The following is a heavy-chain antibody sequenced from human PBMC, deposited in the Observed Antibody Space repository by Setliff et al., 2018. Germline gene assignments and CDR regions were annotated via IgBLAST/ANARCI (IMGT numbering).Heavy chain of an antibody. CDR1: GFSFSNYG. CDR2: ISTSGSTS. CDR3: ARLALTGYDSSGYYYALEYYYYMDV. Sequence: RLSCVASGFSFSNYGMTWVRQAPGKGLEWISYISTSGSTSYYADSVKGRFTISRDNANQSLYLQMSSLRAEDTAVYYCARLALTGYDSSGYYYALEYYYYMDVWGKGTTVTVSS. V-gene: IGHV3-48*01. J-gene: IGHJ6*03. D-gene: IGHD3-22*01.